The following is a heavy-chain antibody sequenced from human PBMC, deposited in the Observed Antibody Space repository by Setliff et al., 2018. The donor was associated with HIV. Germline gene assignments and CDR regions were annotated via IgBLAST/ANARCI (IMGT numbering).Heavy chain of an antibody. CDR3: ARGRYYYDSSGYYPSPY. D-gene: IGHD3-22*01. J-gene: IGHJ4*02. CDR2: MNPNSGNT. V-gene: IGHV1-8*01. CDR1: GYTFTSYD. Sequence: VASVKVSCKASGYTFTSYDINWVRQATGQGLEWMGWMNPNSGNTGYAQKFQGRVTMTRNTSISTAYMELSSLRSEDTAVYYCARGRYYYDSSGYYPSPYWGQGTLVTVSS.